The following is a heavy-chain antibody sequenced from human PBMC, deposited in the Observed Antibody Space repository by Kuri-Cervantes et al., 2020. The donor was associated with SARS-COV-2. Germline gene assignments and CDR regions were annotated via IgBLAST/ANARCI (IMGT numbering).Heavy chain of an antibody. CDR3: ARGDWLLHRGYYYMDV. D-gene: IGHD3-3*01. CDR1: GGSISSGSYY. CDR2: IHTGGST. J-gene: IGHJ6*03. Sequence: SETLSLTCSVSGGSISSGSYYWSWIRQPAGKGLEWIGYIHTGGSTNYNPSLKSRVTISVDTSKNQFSLKLSSVTAADTAVYYCARGDWLLHRGYYYMDVWGKGTTVTVSS. V-gene: IGHV4-61*09.